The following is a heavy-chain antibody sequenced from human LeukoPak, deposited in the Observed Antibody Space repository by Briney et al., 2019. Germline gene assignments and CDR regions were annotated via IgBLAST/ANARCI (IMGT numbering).Heavy chain of an antibody. CDR3: AKLKRYDILTGYDD. J-gene: IGHJ4*02. D-gene: IGHD3-9*01. V-gene: IGHV3-23*01. CDR1: GFTFSSYA. CDR2: ISGSGGST. Sequence: GGSLRLSCAASGFTFSSYAMSWVRQAPGKGLEWVSAISGSGGSTYYADSVKGRFTISRDNSKNTLYLQMNSLRAEDTAVYYCAKLKRYDILTGYDDWGQGTLVTVSS.